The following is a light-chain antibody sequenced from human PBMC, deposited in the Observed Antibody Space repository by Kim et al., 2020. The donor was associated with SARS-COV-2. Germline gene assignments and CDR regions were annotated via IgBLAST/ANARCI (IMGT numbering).Light chain of an antibody. V-gene: IGKV3-20*01. CDR1: VTVSRNQ. J-gene: IGKJ1*01. Sequence: LSPGEIVSLSCRGRVTVSRNQLAWSQQNPGQAPRLLIYGASSRATGIPDRFSGSGSGTDFTLTITRLEPEDFAVYYCQQYGNSRTFGQGTKVDIK. CDR2: GAS. CDR3: QQYGNSRT.